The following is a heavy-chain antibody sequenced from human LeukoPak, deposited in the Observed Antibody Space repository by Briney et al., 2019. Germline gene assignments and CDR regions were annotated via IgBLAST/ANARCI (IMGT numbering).Heavy chain of an antibody. Sequence: SETLTLICTVSDDSLRLRLYYWGWIRKTPGKGLEWIGTIYYSGSTHYNPSLKSRVTISVDTSKNQFSLKLSSVTAADTAVYYCARHRSSTSSDYWGQGTLVTVSS. CDR1: DDSLRLRLYY. CDR3: ARHRSSTSSDY. J-gene: IGHJ4*02. D-gene: IGHD2-2*01. V-gene: IGHV4-39*01. CDR2: IYYSGST.